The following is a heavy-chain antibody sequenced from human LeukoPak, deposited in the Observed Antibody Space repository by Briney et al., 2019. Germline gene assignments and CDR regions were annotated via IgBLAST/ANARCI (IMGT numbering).Heavy chain of an antibody. J-gene: IGHJ6*03. CDR3: AKDWSHRHYYYYMDV. V-gene: IGHV3-23*01. CDR1: GFTFSTYA. D-gene: IGHD1-14*01. CDR2: INRSGDDT. Sequence: GGSLRLSCAASGFTFSTYAMSWVRQAPGKGLEWVSGINRSGDDTHCADSVKGRFTISRDNSKNTLYLQMNSLRAEDTAVYYCAKDWSHRHYYYYMDVWGKGTAVTVSS.